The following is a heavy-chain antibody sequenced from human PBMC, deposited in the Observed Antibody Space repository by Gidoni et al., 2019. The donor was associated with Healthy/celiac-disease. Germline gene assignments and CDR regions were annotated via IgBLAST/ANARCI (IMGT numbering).Heavy chain of an antibody. CDR1: GFTFSDYY. CDR3: ARDYYGSGSYYNPEYYFDY. J-gene: IGHJ4*02. D-gene: IGHD3-10*01. Sequence: QVQLVESGGGLVKPGGSLRLSCAASGFTFSDYYMSWIRQAPGKGLEWVSYISSSSSYTNYADSVKGRFTISRDNAKNSLYLQMNSLRAEDTAVYYCARDYYGSGSYYNPEYYFDYWGQGTLVTVSS. V-gene: IGHV3-11*05. CDR2: ISSSSSYT.